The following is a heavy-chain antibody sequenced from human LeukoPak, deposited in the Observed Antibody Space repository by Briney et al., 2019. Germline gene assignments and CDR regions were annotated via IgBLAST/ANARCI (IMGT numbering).Heavy chain of an antibody. Sequence: PGGSLTLSCAASGFTFNNYARSWIRRPPGKGLEWVSVIYSGGSTYYAASVKGRFTISIHNSKNPFYLQMSTLTAADTAVYYCARDSSEPAVQWERLGWFDPWGQGTRVSVST. J-gene: IGHJ5*02. V-gene: IGHV3-53*04. CDR3: ARDSSEPAVQWERLGWFDP. CDR2: IYSGGST. D-gene: IGHD1-26*01. CDR1: GFTFNNYA.